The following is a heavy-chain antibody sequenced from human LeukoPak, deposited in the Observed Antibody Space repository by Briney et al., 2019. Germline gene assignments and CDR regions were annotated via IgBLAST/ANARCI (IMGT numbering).Heavy chain of an antibody. CDR2: GST. J-gene: IGHJ4*02. D-gene: IGHD6-6*01. V-gene: IGHV4-30-2*01. CDR3: ARDESPEPPRIAALPSRY. Sequence: GSTYYNPSLKSRVTISVDRSKNQFSLKLSSVTAADTAVFYCARDESPEPPRIAALPSRYWGQGTLVTVSS.